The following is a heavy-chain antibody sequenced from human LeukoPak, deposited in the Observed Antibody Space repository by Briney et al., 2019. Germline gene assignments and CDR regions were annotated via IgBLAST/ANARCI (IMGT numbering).Heavy chain of an antibody. CDR1: GFTFSSYA. Sequence: GGSLRLSCAVSGFTFSSYAMSWGRRAPGKGLEWFSAISGSGGSTYYADSVKGRFTISRDNSKNTLYLQMNSLRAEDTAVYYCAKGRVQYAFDIWGQGTMVTVSS. J-gene: IGHJ3*02. D-gene: IGHD4-11*01. V-gene: IGHV3-23*01. CDR3: AKGRVQYAFDI. CDR2: ISGSGGST.